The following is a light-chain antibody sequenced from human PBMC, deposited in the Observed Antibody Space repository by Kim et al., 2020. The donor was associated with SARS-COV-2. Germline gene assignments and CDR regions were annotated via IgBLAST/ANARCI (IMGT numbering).Light chain of an antibody. CDR2: RDS. CDR3: QVLDSSTGV. V-gene: IGLV3-9*01. Sequence: VALRQTARITCEGNNIGSKNVHWYQQKPAQAPVLFIYRDSNRPSGIPERFSGSNSGNTATLTISRAQAEDEADYYCQVLDSSTGVFGGGTQLTFL. J-gene: IGLJ3*02. CDR1: NIGSKN.